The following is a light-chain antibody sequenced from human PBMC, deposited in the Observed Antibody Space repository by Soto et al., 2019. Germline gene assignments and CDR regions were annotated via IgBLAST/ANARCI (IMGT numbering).Light chain of an antibody. CDR1: QRISNN. CDR2: DAS. V-gene: IGKV3-15*01. CDR3: QQYTNRPPWT. J-gene: IGKJ1*01. Sequence: EKVMTQSPATLSVSPGERATLSCRASQRISNNLAWYQQKPGQAPRLVIYDASTRATGIPARFSGSGSGTDFTLTISSLQSEDFAVYYCQQYTNRPPWTFGQGTKVEIK.